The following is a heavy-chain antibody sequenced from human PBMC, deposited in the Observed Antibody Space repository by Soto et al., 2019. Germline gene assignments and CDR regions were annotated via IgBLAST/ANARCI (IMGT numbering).Heavy chain of an antibody. D-gene: IGHD4-17*01. V-gene: IGHV1-69*04. CDR2: IIPILGIA. J-gene: IGHJ4*02. Sequence: ASVKVSCKASGGTFSSYTISWVRQAPGQGLEWMGKIIPILGIANYAQKFQGRVTITADKSTSTAYMELSSLRSEDTAVYYCARDLTVTTTHGDYWGQGTLVTVSS. CDR1: GGTFSSYT. CDR3: ARDLTVTTTHGDY.